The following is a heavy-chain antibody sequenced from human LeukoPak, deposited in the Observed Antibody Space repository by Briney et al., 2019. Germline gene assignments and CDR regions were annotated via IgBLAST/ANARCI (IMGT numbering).Heavy chain of an antibody. Sequence: PSETLSLTCTVSGDSISSNYWSWIWQTPTKGLEWIAYIYNTESTNYSPSLRSRLTISVDTSRNQFSLKLSSVTAADTAVYYCARGPPFDSWGQGTLVTVSS. CDR1: GDSISSNY. J-gene: IGHJ4*02. CDR3: ARGPPFDS. CDR2: IYNTEST. V-gene: IGHV4-59*01.